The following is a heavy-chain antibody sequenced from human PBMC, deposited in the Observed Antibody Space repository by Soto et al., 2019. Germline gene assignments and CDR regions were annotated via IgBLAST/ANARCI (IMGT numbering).Heavy chain of an antibody. CDR2: IYSVGST. D-gene: IGHD2-15*01. CDR3: ARDGCSGGRCDPYYYYYYMDV. Sequence: GGSLRLSCAASGFIVTSNYMSWVRQAPGKGLEWVSVIYSVGSTYYADSVKGRFTISRDKSKNTLFLQMNSLRAEDTAVYYCARDGCSGGRCDPYYYYYYMDVWGKGTTVTVSS. CDR1: GFIVTSNY. V-gene: IGHV3-66*01. J-gene: IGHJ6*03.